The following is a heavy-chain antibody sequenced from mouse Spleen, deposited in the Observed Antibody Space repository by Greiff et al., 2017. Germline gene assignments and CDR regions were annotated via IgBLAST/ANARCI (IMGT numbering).Heavy chain of an antibody. V-gene: IGHV1-18*01. Sequence: EVQLQQSGPELVKPGASVKIPCKASGYTFTDYNMDWVKQSHGKSLEWIGDINPNNGGTIYNQKFKGKATLTVDKSSSTAYMQLKSLTSEDSAVYYCARESASFYAMDYWGQGTSVTVSS. CDR1: GYTFTDYN. D-gene: IGHD1-3*01. CDR3: ARESASFYAMDY. J-gene: IGHJ4*01. CDR2: INPNNGGT.